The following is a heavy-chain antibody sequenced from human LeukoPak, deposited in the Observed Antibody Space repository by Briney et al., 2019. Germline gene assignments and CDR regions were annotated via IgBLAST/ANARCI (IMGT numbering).Heavy chain of an antibody. Sequence: TGGSLRLSCAASGFTFSSYWMHWVRHAPGKGLVWVSRITSDGTSTNSADSVKGRFTISRDNAKNTLYLQMNSLRAEDTAVYYCARDSYGYSDYWGQGTLVTVSS. CDR2: ITSDGTST. D-gene: IGHD5-24*01. V-gene: IGHV3-74*01. CDR3: ARDSYGYSDY. J-gene: IGHJ4*02. CDR1: GFTFSSYW.